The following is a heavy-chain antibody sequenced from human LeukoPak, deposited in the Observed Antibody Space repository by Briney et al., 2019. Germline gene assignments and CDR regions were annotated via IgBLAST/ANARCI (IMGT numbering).Heavy chain of an antibody. D-gene: IGHD6-13*01. CDR2: INHSGST. CDR1: GGSFSGYY. Sequence: PSETLSLTCAVYGGSFSGYYWSWIRQPPGKGLEWIGEINHSGSTNYNPSLKSRVTISVDTSKNQFSLKLSSVTAADTAVYYCARIGPQLGLDYWGQGTLVTVSS. V-gene: IGHV4-34*01. J-gene: IGHJ4*02. CDR3: ARIGPQLGLDY.